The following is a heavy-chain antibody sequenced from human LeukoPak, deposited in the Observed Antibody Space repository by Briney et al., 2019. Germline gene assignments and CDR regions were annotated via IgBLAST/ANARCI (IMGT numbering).Heavy chain of an antibody. CDR3: ARWDSGSCSD. CDR1: GFTFSDHY. J-gene: IGHJ4*02. CDR2: KRNKGNNYII. V-gene: IGHV3-72*01. D-gene: IGHD1-26*01. Sequence: PGGPLRLSCAASGFTFSDHYMHWVRQAPRKGLEWVGRKRNKGNNYIIEYAASVKGRFTISRDDSKNSLYLQMNSLKTEDTAVYYCARWDSGSCSDWGQGTLVTVS.